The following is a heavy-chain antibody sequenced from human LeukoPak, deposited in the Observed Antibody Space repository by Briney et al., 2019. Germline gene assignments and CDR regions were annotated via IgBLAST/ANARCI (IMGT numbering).Heavy chain of an antibody. CDR2: IYSGGST. Sequence: PGGSLRLSCAASGFTVSSNYMSWVRQAPGKGLEWVSVIYSGGSTYYADSVKGRFTISRDNSKNTLYLQMNSLRAEDTAVYHCAREDSSGYYYDYWGQGTLVTVSS. V-gene: IGHV3-53*01. D-gene: IGHD3-22*01. CDR1: GFTVSSNY. CDR3: AREDSSGYYYDY. J-gene: IGHJ4*02.